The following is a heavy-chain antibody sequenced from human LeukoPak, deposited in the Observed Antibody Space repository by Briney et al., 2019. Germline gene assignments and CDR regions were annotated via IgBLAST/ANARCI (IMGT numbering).Heavy chain of an antibody. Sequence: SETLSLTCAVYGGAFSGYYWSWIRQPPGKGPEWIGEINHSGSTDYNPSLKSRVIMSVDTSKNQFSLRLSSVTAADTAVYYCARKNITMIKGTLFDYWGQGILVTVSS. CDR1: GGAFSGYY. J-gene: IGHJ4*02. V-gene: IGHV4-34*01. CDR2: INHSGST. D-gene: IGHD3-22*01. CDR3: ARKNITMIKGTLFDY.